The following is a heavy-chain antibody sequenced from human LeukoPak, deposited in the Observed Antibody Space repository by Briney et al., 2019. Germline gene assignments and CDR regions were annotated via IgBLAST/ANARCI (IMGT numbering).Heavy chain of an antibody. V-gene: IGHV3-53*01. CDR2: IYTGGST. Sequence: GGSLRLSCAASGFTVSDNYMSWIRQAPGKGLQWVSVIYTGGSTYYADSVKGRFTISRDNSKNTLFLQMDSLRAEDTAVYYCAREIYSDGYYFDLWGQGTLVTVSS. CDR3: AREIYSDGYYFDL. D-gene: IGHD5-18*01. J-gene: IGHJ4*02. CDR1: GFTVSDNY.